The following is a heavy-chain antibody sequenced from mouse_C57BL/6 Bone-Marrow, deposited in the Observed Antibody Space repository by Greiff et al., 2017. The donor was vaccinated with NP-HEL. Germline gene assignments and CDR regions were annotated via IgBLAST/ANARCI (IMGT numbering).Heavy chain of an antibody. CDR2: INPSSGYT. Sequence: VQLQQSGAELAKPGASVKLSCKASGYTFTSYWMHWVKQRPGQGLEWIGYINPSSGYTKYNQKFKDKATLTAAKSSSTAYMQLSSLTYEDSAVYYCAKDYGSFYYAMDYWGQGTSVTVSS. CDR3: AKDYGSFYYAMDY. V-gene: IGHV1-7*01. CDR1: GYTFTSYW. J-gene: IGHJ4*01. D-gene: IGHD1-1*01.